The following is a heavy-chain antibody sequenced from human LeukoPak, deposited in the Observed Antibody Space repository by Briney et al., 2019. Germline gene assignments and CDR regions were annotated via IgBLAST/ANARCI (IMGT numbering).Heavy chain of an antibody. V-gene: IGHV1-69*06. CDR1: GGTFSSYA. CDR2: IIPIFGTA. D-gene: IGHD6-6*01. Sequence: ASVRVSCKASGGTFSSYAISWVRQAPGQGLEWMGGIIPIFGTANYAQKFQGRVTITADKSTSTAYMELSSLRSEDTAVYYCARDLGREQLVGPWGQGTLVTVPS. CDR3: ARDLGREQLVGP. J-gene: IGHJ5*02.